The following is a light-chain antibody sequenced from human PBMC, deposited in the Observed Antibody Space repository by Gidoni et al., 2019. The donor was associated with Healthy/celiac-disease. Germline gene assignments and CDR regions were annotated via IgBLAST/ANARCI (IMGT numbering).Light chain of an antibody. Sequence: DIVLPPSPDSLAVSLGERATINCKSSQSVLYSSNNKNYLAWYQQKPGQPPKLLIYWASTREAGVPDRFSGSGSGTDFTLTISSLQAEDVAVYYCQQYYSTPWTFGQXTKVEIK. CDR3: QQYYSTPWT. CDR1: QSVLYSSNNKNY. V-gene: IGKV4-1*01. CDR2: WAS. J-gene: IGKJ1*01.